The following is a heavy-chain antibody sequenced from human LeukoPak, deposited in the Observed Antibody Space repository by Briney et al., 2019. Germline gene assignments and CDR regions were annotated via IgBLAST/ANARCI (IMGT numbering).Heavy chain of an antibody. D-gene: IGHD3-3*01. V-gene: IGHV3-23*01. CDR2: ISGSGGST. Sequence: GGSLRLSCAASGFTFSSYAMSWVRQAPGKGLEWVSAISGSGGSTYYADSVKGRFTISRDNSKNTLYLQMNSLRAEDTAVYYCARKEGHDFWSGYNYDYYGMDVWGQGTTVTVSS. CDR1: GFTFSSYA. CDR3: ARKEGHDFWSGYNYDYYGMDV. J-gene: IGHJ6*02.